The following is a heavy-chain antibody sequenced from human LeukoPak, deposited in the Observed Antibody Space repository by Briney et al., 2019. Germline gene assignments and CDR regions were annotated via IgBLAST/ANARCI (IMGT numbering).Heavy chain of an antibody. Sequence: PSETLSLTCTVSGGSISSYYGSWIRQPPGKELQWIGYIHSTGTTKFNPSLESRVTMSVDTSKNQFSLKLSSVTAADTAVYYCARHARRDAYNPNDYWGQGTLVTVSS. CDR2: IHSTGTT. CDR3: ARHARRDAYNPNDY. D-gene: IGHD5-24*01. J-gene: IGHJ4*02. V-gene: IGHV4-4*09. CDR1: GGSISSYY.